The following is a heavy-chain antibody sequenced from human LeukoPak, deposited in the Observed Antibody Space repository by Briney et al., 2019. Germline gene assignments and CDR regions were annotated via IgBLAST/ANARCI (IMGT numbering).Heavy chain of an antibody. CDR3: ARDSSHYYDSSGYYSGYFQH. V-gene: IGHV1-46*01. D-gene: IGHD3-22*01. Sequence: ASVKVSCKASEYTFTSYYMHWVRQAPGQGLEWMELINPSGGSTSYAQKFQGRVTMTRDTSTSTVYMELSSLRSEDTAVYYCARDSSHYYDSSGYYSGYFQHWGQGTLVTVSS. J-gene: IGHJ1*01. CDR2: INPSGGST. CDR1: EYTFTSYY.